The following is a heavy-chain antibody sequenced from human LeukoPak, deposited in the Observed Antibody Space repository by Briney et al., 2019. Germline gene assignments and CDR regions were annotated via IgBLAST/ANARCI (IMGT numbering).Heavy chain of an antibody. Sequence: PSETLSLTCTVSGVSISNSGYYWDWIRQPPGKGLEWIGNVYYGGNIYYNPSLESRVTISVDMSKNQFSLKLSSVTAADTAVYYCARHNGEQWPVDYWGQGTLVTVSS. V-gene: IGHV4-39*01. CDR2: VYYGGNI. CDR1: GVSISNSGYY. J-gene: IGHJ4*02. D-gene: IGHD6-19*01. CDR3: ARHNGEQWPVDY.